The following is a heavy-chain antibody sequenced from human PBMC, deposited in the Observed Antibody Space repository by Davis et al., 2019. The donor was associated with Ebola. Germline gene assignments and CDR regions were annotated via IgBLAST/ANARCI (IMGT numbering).Heavy chain of an antibody. CDR1: GFTFSGYG. J-gene: IGHJ4*02. V-gene: IGHV3-30*19. Sequence: GESLKISCEASGFTFSGYGMHWVRQAPGKGLEWVAVISYDGSNKYYADSVKGRFTISRDNSKNTLYLQMNSLRAEDTAVYYCAGEGIQLWATGFDYWGQGTLVTVSS. CDR3: AGEGIQLWATGFDY. CDR2: ISYDGSNK. D-gene: IGHD5-18*01.